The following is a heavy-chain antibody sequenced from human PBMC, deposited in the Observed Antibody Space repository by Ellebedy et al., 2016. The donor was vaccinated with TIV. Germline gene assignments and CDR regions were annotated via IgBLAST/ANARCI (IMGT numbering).Heavy chain of an antibody. V-gene: IGHV4-31*03. J-gene: IGHJ5*02. Sequence: MPSETLSLTCTVSGGSISSGGYYWSWLRQHPGKGLEWIGYIYYSRSTYYNPSLKSRVTISVDTSKNQFSLKLSSVTAADTAVYYCARQLYDFWSGYYSRANWFDPWGQGTLVTVSS. CDR2: IYYSRST. D-gene: IGHD3-3*01. CDR1: GGSISSGGYY. CDR3: ARQLYDFWSGYYSRANWFDP.